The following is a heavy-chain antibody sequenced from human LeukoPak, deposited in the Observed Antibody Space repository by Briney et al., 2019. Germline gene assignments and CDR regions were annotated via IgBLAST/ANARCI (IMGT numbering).Heavy chain of an antibody. CDR1: GFSFSTYY. Sequence: GGSLRLSCAASGFSFSTYYVNWVRQAPGKGLEWVSCISSSSTYIYYSDSVRGRFAISRDNAKNSLYLQMNSLRAEDTAVYYCVRENHGSFDYWGQGSLVSVSS. D-gene: IGHD1-14*01. CDR2: ISSSSTYI. CDR3: VRENHGSFDY. J-gene: IGHJ4*02. V-gene: IGHV3-21*01.